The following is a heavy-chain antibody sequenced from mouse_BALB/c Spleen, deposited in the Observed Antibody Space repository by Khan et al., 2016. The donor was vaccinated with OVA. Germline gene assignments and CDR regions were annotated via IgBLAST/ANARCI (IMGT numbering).Heavy chain of an antibody. J-gene: IGHJ2*01. Sequence: VQLQESGPGLVAPSQSLSITCTVSGFSLKNYGVSWVRQPPGKGLEWLGVIWGDGSSNYHSALISRLSIIKDDTKSQAFLKLNSLQIDNKSTYYIGKFDYYGYLSLDYWGQGTTLTVSS. CDR2: IWGDGSS. CDR3: GKFDYYGYLSLDY. V-gene: IGHV2-3*01. CDR1: GFSLKNYG. D-gene: IGHD1-1*02.